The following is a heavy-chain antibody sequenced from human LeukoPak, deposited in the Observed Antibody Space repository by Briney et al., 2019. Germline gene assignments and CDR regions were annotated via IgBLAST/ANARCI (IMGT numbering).Heavy chain of an antibody. CDR3: ARGRDFWSGYDENGLDP. J-gene: IGHJ5*02. Sequence: GASVKVSCKASGYTFTGYYMHWVRQAPGQGLEWMGWINPNSGGTNYAQKFQGRVTMTRDTSISTAYMELRRLRSDDTAVYYCARGRDFWSGYDENGLDPWGQGTLVTFSS. V-gene: IGHV1-2*02. CDR2: INPNSGGT. CDR1: GYTFTGYY. D-gene: IGHD3-3*01.